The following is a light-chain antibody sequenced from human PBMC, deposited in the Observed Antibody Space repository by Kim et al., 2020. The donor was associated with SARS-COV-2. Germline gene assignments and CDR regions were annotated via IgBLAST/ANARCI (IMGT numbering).Light chain of an antibody. CDR2: RDN. CDR3: ATWDDSLDAWV. V-gene: IGLV1-44*01. Sequence: QSVLTQPPSASGTPGQRVTISCSGSNSNIGVNAVHWYQQFPGTAPKLLMYRDNVRPSGVPDRFSGSKSGTSASLALSGLLSDDEADYYCATWDDSLDAWVFGEGTQLTVL. J-gene: IGLJ3*02. CDR1: NSNIGVNA.